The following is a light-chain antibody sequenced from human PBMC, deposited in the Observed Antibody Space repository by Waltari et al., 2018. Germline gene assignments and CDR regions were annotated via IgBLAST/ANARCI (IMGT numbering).Light chain of an antibody. Sequence: DIQMTQPPSTLSASVGDRVTITCRASQGISNWLAWYQQKPGKAPKLLNYKASNLESGVPSRFSGSGAGTEFILTINSLQPDDFATYYCQQYNSYSITFGQGTRLEIK. J-gene: IGKJ5*01. CDR3: QQYNSYSIT. V-gene: IGKV1-5*03. CDR1: QGISNW. CDR2: KAS.